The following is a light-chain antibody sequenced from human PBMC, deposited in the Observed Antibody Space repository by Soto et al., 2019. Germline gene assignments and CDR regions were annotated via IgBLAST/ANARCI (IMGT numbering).Light chain of an antibody. CDR3: QQRSNWPT. CDR2: DAS. CDR1: QSVSSY. J-gene: IGKJ1*01. Sequence: EVMFTQSPCTLSLSPVERATLSCRASQSVSSYLAWYQQKPGQAPRLLIYDASNRATGIPARFSGSGSGTDFTLTISSLEPEDFAVYYCQQRSNWPTFGQGTKV. V-gene: IGKV3-11*01.